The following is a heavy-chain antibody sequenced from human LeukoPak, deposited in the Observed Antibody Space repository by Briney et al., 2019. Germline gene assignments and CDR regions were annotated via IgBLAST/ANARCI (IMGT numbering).Heavy chain of an antibody. D-gene: IGHD3-3*01. Sequence: GGSLRLSCAASGFTFSSYAMSWVRQAPGKGLEWVSAISGSGGSTYYADSVKGRFTISRDNAKNSLYLQMNSLRAEDTAVYYCASTIFGVYYYYGMDVWGQGTTVTVSS. V-gene: IGHV3-23*01. J-gene: IGHJ6*02. CDR3: ASTIFGVYYYYGMDV. CDR1: GFTFSSYA. CDR2: ISGSGGST.